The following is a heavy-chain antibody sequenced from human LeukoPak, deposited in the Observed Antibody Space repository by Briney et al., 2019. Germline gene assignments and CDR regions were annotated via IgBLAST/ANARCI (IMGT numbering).Heavy chain of an antibody. J-gene: IGHJ2*01. D-gene: IGHD6-13*01. Sequence: PGGSLSLSCAASRFIFSNYWMHWVRQAPGKGLVWVSRIYSDGSSTSYAGSVKGRFTISRDNAKNTLYLQVNSLRAEDTAIYYCTRGVPGIAAAGTGHGYFDLWGRGTLVTVSS. CDR3: TRGVPGIAAAGTGHGYFDL. CDR1: RFIFSNYW. V-gene: IGHV3-74*01. CDR2: IYSDGSST.